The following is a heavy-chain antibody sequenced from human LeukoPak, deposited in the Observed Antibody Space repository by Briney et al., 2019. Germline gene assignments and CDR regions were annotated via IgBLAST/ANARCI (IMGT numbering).Heavy chain of an antibody. CDR1: GGTFSSYA. V-gene: IGHV1-69*05. J-gene: IGHJ5*01. CDR3: ARDGYSSGWFDY. D-gene: IGHD6-19*01. CDR2: IIPIFGTA. Sequence: SVKVSCKASGGTFSSYAISWVRQAPGQGLEWMGRIIPIFGTANYAQKFQGRVTITTDESTSTAYMELSSLRSEDTAVYYCARDGYSSGWFDYWGPGTLVTVSS.